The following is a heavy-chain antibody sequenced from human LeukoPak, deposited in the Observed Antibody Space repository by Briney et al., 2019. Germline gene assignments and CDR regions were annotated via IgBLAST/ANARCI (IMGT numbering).Heavy chain of an antibody. V-gene: IGHV4-31*03. Sequence: PSETLSLTCTVSGGSISSGGYYWSWIRQHPGKGLEWIGYIYYSGSTYYNPSLKSRVTISVDTSKNQFSLKLSSVTAADTAVYYCARDSYDILTGPPIAYYYYGMDVWGQGTTVTVSS. J-gene: IGHJ6*02. CDR1: GGSISSGGYY. D-gene: IGHD3-9*01. CDR3: ARDSYDILTGPPIAYYYYGMDV. CDR2: IYYSGST.